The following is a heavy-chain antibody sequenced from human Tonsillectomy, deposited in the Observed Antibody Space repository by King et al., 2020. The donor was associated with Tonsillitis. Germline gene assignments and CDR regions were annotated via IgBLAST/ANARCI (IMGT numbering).Heavy chain of an antibody. V-gene: IGHV3-15*01. J-gene: IGHJ4*01. CDR2: IKRKSDGGTQ. CDR3: TTGGLY. Sequence: VQLVESGGGLLKPGGTLRLSCAASGFTFSNAWMSWVRQAPGKGREWIGHIKRKSDGGTQDYATPVKGSFTISRDDSKNTLYLQMNSLKTEDTAMYYCTTGGLYWGQGTLVTVSS. CDR1: GFTFSNAW. D-gene: IGHD1-26*01.